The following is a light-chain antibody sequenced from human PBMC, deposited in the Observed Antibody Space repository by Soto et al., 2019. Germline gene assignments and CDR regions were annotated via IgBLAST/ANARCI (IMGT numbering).Light chain of an antibody. Sequence: DIQMTPSPSSVSASVGDRVTITCRASQGISSWLAWYQQKPGKAPKLLIYAASSLPSGVASRFSGSGSGADFTVPLSSLQAEELVSYYCQQANSFPHTSGQGSKLEIK. J-gene: IGKJ2*01. CDR1: QGISSW. CDR2: AAS. V-gene: IGKV1-12*01. CDR3: QQANSFPHT.